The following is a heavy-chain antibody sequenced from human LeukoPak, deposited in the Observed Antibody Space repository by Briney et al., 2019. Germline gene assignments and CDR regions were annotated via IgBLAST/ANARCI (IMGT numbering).Heavy chain of an antibody. Sequence: QPGGSLRLSCIVSGFTSSIFEMNWVRQAPGKGLEWVSYITNSGSTTDYADSVKGRFTISRDNAKSSLYLQMSSLRAEDTAVYYCVRGGGPSYKYNAFDIWGQGTMVTVSS. J-gene: IGHJ3*02. CDR3: VRGGGPSYKYNAFDI. V-gene: IGHV3-48*03. D-gene: IGHD2-15*01. CDR2: ITNSGSTT. CDR1: GFTSSIFE.